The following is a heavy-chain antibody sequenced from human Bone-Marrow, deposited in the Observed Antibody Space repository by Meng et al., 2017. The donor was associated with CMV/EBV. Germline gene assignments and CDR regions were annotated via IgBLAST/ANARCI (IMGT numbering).Heavy chain of an antibody. D-gene: IGHD5-24*01. CDR1: GGTFSSYA. J-gene: IGHJ3*02. V-gene: IGHV1-69*05. CDR2: ITPIFGTA. CDR3: ASPRGVATITRNAFDI. Sequence: SVNVCCKASGGTFSSYAISWVRQAPGQGLEWMGGITPIFGTANYAQKFQGRVTITTDESTSTAYMEMSSLRSEDAAVYYCASPRGVATITRNAFDIWGQGTMVTVSS.